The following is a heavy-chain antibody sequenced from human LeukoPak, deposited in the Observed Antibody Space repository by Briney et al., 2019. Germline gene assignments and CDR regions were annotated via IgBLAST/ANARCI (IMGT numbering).Heavy chain of an antibody. V-gene: IGHV1-2*02. CDR2: INPKSGGT. D-gene: IGHD2-2*02. CDR1: GYTFTGYP. CDR3: ARNAYCSSTSCYILSAWYDP. J-gene: IGHJ5*02. Sequence: ASVKVSCKASGYTFTGYPMHWVRQAPGQGLEWMGWINPKSGGTTYAQKFQGRVTMTRDTSISTAYIELSRLTSDDTAVYYCARNAYCSSTSCYILSAWYDPWGQGTLVTVSS.